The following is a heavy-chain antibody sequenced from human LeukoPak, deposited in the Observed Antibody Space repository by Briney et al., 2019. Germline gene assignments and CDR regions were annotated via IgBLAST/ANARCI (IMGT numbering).Heavy chain of an antibody. V-gene: IGHV1-2*02. CDR3: AGAFYSGSPYDAFDI. CDR2: INPNSGGT. CDR1: GYTFTGYY. Sequence: ASVKVSCKASGYTFTGYYMHWVRQAPGQGLEWMGWINPNSGGTNYAQKFQGRVTVTRDTSISTAYMELSRLRSDDTAVYYCAGAFYSGSPYDAFDIWGQGTMVTVSS. J-gene: IGHJ3*02. D-gene: IGHD1-26*01.